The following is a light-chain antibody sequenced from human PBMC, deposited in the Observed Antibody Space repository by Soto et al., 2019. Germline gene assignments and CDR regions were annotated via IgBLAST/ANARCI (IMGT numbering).Light chain of an antibody. CDR3: QSYDSSLSGSV. CDR2: GNS. V-gene: IGLV1-40*01. J-gene: IGLJ1*01. Sequence: CALTQPPSVSGAPGQGVTISCTGSSSNIGAGYDVHWYQQLPGTAPKLLIYGNSNRPSGVPDRFSGSKSGTSASLAITGLQAEDEADYYCQSYDSSLSGSVFGTGTKVTVL. CDR1: SSNIGAGYD.